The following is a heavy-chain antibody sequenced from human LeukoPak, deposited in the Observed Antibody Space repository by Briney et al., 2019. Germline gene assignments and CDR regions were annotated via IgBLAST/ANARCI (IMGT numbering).Heavy chain of an antibody. J-gene: IGHJ5*02. CDR2: IYHSGST. Sequence: SQTLSLTCAVSGGSISSGGYSWSWIRQPPGKGLEWIGYIYHSGSTYYNPSLKSRVTISVDRSKNQFSLKLSSVTAADTAVYYCALSPDSSGYYYLRWFDPWGQGTLVTVSS. V-gene: IGHV4-30-2*01. CDR1: GGSISSGGYS. D-gene: IGHD3-22*01. CDR3: ALSPDSSGYYYLRWFDP.